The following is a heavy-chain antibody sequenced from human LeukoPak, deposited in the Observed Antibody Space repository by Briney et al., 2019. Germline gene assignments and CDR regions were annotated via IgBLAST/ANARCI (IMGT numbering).Heavy chain of an antibody. D-gene: IGHD2-2*01. J-gene: IGHJ4*02. CDR1: GFTFSSYS. CDR3: AKGHRKDIVVVPAAPEFDY. Sequence: GGSLRLSCAASGFTFSSYSMNWVRQAPGKGLEWVSAISGSGGSTYYADSVKGRFTISRDNSKNTLYLQMNSLRAEDTAVYYCAKGHRKDIVVVPAAPEFDYWGQGTLVTVSS. CDR2: ISGSGGST. V-gene: IGHV3-23*01.